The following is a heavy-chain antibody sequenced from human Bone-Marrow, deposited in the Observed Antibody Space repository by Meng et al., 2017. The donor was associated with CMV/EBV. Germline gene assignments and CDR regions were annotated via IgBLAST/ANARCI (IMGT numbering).Heavy chain of an antibody. J-gene: IGHJ6*02. V-gene: IGHV1-69*04. Sequence: SVKVSCKASGGTFSSYTISWVRQAPGQGLEWMGSIIPILGIANYAQKFQGRVTITADKSTSTAYMELSSLRSEDTAVYYCAREGRYCSSTSCYTAWDYYYYYGMDVWGQGTTVTVSS. CDR2: IIPILGIA. D-gene: IGHD2-2*02. CDR1: GGTFSSYT. CDR3: AREGRYCSSTSCYTAWDYYYYYGMDV.